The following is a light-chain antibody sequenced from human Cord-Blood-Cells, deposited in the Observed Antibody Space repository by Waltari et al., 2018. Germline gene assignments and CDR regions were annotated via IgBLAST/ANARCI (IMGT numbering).Light chain of an antibody. CDR2: EDN. CDR1: SGSIASNY. J-gene: IGLJ3*02. Sequence: NFMLTQPHSVSESPGKTVTIFCTRSSGSIASNYVQWYQQRPGSSPTTVIYEDNQRPSGVPDRFSGSIDSSSNSASLTISGLKTEDEADYYCQSYDSSNSWVFGGGTKLTVL. V-gene: IGLV6-57*01. CDR3: QSYDSSNSWV.